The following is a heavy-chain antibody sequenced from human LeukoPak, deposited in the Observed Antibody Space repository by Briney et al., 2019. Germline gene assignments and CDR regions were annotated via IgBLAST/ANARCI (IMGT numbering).Heavy chain of an antibody. D-gene: IGHD1-14*01. V-gene: IGHV3-7*01. CDR1: GFTFSRYW. CDR2: IKRDGNEK. J-gene: IGHJ5*01. CDR3: AKEGAYPIITYDS. Sequence: GGSLRLSCAASGFTFSRYWMNWVRQAPGKGLEWVANIKRDGNEKNYVDSVKGRFSISRDNAKNSLYLQMDSLRAEDTAVYYCAKEGAYPIITYDSWGQGAMVTVSS.